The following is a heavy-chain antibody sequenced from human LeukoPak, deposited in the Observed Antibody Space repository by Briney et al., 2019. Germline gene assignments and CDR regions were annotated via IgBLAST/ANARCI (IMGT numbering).Heavy chain of an antibody. CDR2: IYYSGST. CDR3: ARLRSFYGSGSYYRPDAFDI. CDR1: GGSISSYY. V-gene: IGHV4-59*08. J-gene: IGHJ3*02. Sequence: SETLSLTCTVSGGSISSYYWSWSRQPPGKGLEWIGYIYYSGSTNYNPSLKSRVTISVDTSKNQFSLKLSSVTAADTAVYYCARLRSFYGSGSYYRPDAFDIWGQGTMVTVSS. D-gene: IGHD3-10*01.